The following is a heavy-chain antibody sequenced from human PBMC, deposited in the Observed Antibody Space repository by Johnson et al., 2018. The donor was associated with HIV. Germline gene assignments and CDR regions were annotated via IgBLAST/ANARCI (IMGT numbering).Heavy chain of an antibody. Sequence: VQFVESGGGVVQPGSSLRLSCAASGFTFSSYAMHWVRQAPGKGLEWVAVISHDGSNKYYADSVRGRFTISRDKSRNTLYLQMNSLRAEDTAVYFCARGRRIQLWLLADAFDIWGQGTMVTVSS. J-gene: IGHJ3*02. V-gene: IGHV3-30-3*01. CDR2: ISHDGSNK. CDR3: ARGRRIQLWLLADAFDI. D-gene: IGHD5-18*01. CDR1: GFTFSSYA.